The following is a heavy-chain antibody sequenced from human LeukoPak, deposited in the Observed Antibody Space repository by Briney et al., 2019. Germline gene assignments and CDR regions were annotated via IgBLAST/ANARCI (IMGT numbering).Heavy chain of an antibody. J-gene: IGHJ4*02. Sequence: SETLSLTCAVYGGSFSGYYWSWIRQPPGKGLEWIGEINHSGSTNYNPSLKSRVTISVDTSKTQFSLKVSSVTAADTAVYYCARHPRISSGWYFDYWGQGTLVTVSS. CDR1: GGSFSGYY. CDR3: ARHPRISSGWYFDY. D-gene: IGHD6-19*01. V-gene: IGHV4-34*01. CDR2: INHSGST.